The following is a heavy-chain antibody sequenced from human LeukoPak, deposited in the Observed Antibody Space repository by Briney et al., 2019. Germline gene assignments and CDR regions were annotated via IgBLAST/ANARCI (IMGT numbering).Heavy chain of an antibody. CDR1: GFTFSNSG. CDR3: ARAGSGWDFDF. Sequence: PGGSLRLSCAASGFTFSNSGMHWVRQAPGKGLEWVAFIRSDGSNKYYAASVKGRFTISRDDSKNTLHLQMNSLRAEDAAIYYCARAGSGWDFDFWGQGTLVTVSS. CDR2: IRSDGSNK. J-gene: IGHJ4*02. V-gene: IGHV3-30*02. D-gene: IGHD6-25*01.